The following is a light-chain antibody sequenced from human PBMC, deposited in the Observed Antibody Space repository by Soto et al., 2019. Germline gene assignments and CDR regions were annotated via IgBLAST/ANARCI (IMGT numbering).Light chain of an antibody. CDR2: GAS. Sequence: EIVMTQSPVTLSVSPGERATLSCRASLSVSSDLAWYQQKPGQAPRLLIYGASTRATGIPARLSGSGSGTEFTLTISSLQSEDFAVYYCQQYNNWPLTLGGGTKVDIK. J-gene: IGKJ4*01. CDR1: LSVSSD. V-gene: IGKV3-15*01. CDR3: QQYNNWPLT.